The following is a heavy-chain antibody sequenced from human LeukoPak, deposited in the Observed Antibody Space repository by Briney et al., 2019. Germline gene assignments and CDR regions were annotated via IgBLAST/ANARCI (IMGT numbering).Heavy chain of an antibody. CDR3: ARVHSSGPTIHFDY. CDR1: GYTFTGYY. CDR2: INPNSGGT. Sequence: ASVKVSCKASGYTFTGYYMHWVRQAPGQGPEWMGWINPNSGGTDYAQKFRGRVTMTRDTSISTVYMELSRLRSDDTAVYYCARVHSSGPTIHFDYWGQGTLVTVSS. D-gene: IGHD6-19*01. V-gene: IGHV1-2*02. J-gene: IGHJ4*02.